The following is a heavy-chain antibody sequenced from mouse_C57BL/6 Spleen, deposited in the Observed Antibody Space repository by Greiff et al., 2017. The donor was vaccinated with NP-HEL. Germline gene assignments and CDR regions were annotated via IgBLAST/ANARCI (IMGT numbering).Heavy chain of an antibody. CDR1: GYAFSSYW. V-gene: IGHV1-80*01. CDR3: ARGLLYPWYFDV. D-gene: IGHD2-1*01. CDR2: IYPGDGDT. Sequence: VKLQESGAELVKPGASVKISCKASGYAFSSYWMNWVKQRPGKGLEWIGQIYPGDGDTNYNGKFKGKATLTADKSSSTAYMQLSSLTSEDSAVYFCARGLLYPWYFDVWGTGTTVTVSS. J-gene: IGHJ1*03.